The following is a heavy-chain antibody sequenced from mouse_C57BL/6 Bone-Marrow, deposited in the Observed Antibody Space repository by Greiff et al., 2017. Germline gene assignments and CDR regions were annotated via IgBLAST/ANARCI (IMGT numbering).Heavy chain of an antibody. Sequence: VQLQQSGAELVKPGASVQMSCKASGYTFTSYWITWVKQRPGQGLEWIGDIYPTSGRTNYNEKFKSKAILTVDTSSNTAYMQLSSLTSEDSAVFYWARSGPLGRSFDYWGQGTTLTVSS. V-gene: IGHV1-55*01. CDR2: IYPTSGRT. D-gene: IGHD4-1*01. CDR3: ARSGPLGRSFDY. J-gene: IGHJ2*01. CDR1: GYTFTSYW.